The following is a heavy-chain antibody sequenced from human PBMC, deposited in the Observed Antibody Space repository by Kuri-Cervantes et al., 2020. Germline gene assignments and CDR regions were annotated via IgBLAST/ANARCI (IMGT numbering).Heavy chain of an antibody. V-gene: IGHV3-21*01. CDR3: ARDQDISGYYYPAYFDY. D-gene: IGHD3-22*01. J-gene: IGHJ4*02. CDR1: GFTFSSYS. Sequence: GGSLRLSCAASGFTFSSYSMNWVRQAPGKGLEWVSSISSSSSYIYYAASVKGRFTISRDNAKNSLYLQMNSLRAEDTAVYYCARDQDISGYYYPAYFDYWGQGTLVTVSS. CDR2: ISSSSSYI.